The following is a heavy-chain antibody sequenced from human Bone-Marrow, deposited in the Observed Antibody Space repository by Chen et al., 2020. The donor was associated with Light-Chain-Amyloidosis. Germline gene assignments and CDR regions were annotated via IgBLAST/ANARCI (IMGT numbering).Heavy chain of an antibody. J-gene: IGHJ4*02. CDR1: GASVSSDYHY. CDR3: VRRDVRWHIDF. CDR2: IYYTGST. V-gene: IGHV4-61*01. D-gene: IGHD6-13*01. Sequence: QVQLQESGPGLVKPSGTPSLTCTVAGASVSSDYHYWTWIRQPPGDRLEWIGYIYYTGSTKYNPSLESRIAISIDTSKNQFSLKVNSVTAADTAVYYCVRRDVRWHIDFWGQGALVTVSS.